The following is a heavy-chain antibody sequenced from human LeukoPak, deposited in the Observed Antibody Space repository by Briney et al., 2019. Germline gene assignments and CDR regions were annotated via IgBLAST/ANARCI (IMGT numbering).Heavy chain of an antibody. Sequence: PGGSLRLSCAVSGFTFSSYAMSWVRQAPGKGLVWVSRIDGGGSGTSYADSVKGRFTISRDNSKNTLYLQMNSLRAEDTAVYYCAKDRGTSLCDAFDIWGQGTMVTVSS. D-gene: IGHD6-25*01. CDR1: GFTFSSYA. CDR2: IDGGGSGT. CDR3: AKDRGTSLCDAFDI. V-gene: IGHV3-23*01. J-gene: IGHJ3*02.